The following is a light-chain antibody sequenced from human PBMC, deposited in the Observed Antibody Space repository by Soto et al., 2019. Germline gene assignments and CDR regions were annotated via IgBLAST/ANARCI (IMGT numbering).Light chain of an antibody. CDR1: SSSIERNT. CDR3: ATWDDSLNLLYV. CDR2: LNS. J-gene: IGLJ1*01. Sequence: QSVLTQPPSVSAAPGQKVTISCSGSSSSIERNTVSWYQQLPGMAPKLLIYLNSRRPSGVPDRFSGSKSGTSASLAISGLQSEDEAEYYCATWDDSLNLLYVFGTGTKVTVL. V-gene: IGLV1-44*01.